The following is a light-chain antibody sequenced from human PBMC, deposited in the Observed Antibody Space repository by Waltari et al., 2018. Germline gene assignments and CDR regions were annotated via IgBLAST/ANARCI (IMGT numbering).Light chain of an antibody. CDR1: SSAVGAYDY. Sequence: QSALTQPPSASGSPAQSVTSSCTGTSSAVGAYDYFSWDQQHPGKAPKFIIYDVNKRPSGVPDRFSGSKSGNTASLTVSGLQAEDEADYYCSSYGGSNNFAVFGGGTKLTVL. J-gene: IGLJ2*01. CDR3: SSYGGSNNFAV. V-gene: IGLV2-8*01. CDR2: DVN.